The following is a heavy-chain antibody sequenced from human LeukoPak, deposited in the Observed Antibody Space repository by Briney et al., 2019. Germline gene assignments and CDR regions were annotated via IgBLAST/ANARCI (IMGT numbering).Heavy chain of an antibody. CDR3: ARCPMRQQLVRDAFDI. J-gene: IGHJ3*02. V-gene: IGHV4-39*01. Sequence: PSETLSLTCSVSGGSITSSGYFWGWIRQPPGKGLEWIGSVYYSGSTYYNPSLKSRVTISVDTSKNQFSLKLSSVTAADTAVYYCARCPMRQQLVRDAFDIWGQGTMVTVSS. D-gene: IGHD6-13*01. CDR1: GGSITSSGYF. CDR2: VYYSGST.